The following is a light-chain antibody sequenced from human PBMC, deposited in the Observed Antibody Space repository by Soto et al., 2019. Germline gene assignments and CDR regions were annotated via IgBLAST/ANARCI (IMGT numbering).Light chain of an antibody. CDR2: DDS. J-gene: IGLJ1*01. CDR1: NIGSKS. V-gene: IGLV3-21*02. CDR3: QVWDSSSDHSYV. Sequence: SYELTQPPSVSVAPGQTARITCGGNNIGSKSVQWYQQKPGQAPVLVVYDDSDRPSGIPERFSGSNSGNTATLTISRVEAGDEADYYCQVWDSSSDHSYVFGTGTKLTVL.